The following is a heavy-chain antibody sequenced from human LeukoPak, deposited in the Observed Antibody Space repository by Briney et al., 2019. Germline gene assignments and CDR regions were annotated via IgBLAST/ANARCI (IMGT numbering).Heavy chain of an antibody. D-gene: IGHD3-3*01. V-gene: IGHV1-8*01. CDR1: GYTFTSYD. Sequence: ASVKVSCKASGYTFTSYDINWVRQATGQGLEWMGWMNPNSGNTGYAQKFQGRVTMTRNTSISTAYMELSSLRSEDTAVYYCARVYTIFGVVIGYMDVWGKGTTVTVSS. J-gene: IGHJ6*03. CDR3: ARVYTIFGVVIGYMDV. CDR2: MNPNSGNT.